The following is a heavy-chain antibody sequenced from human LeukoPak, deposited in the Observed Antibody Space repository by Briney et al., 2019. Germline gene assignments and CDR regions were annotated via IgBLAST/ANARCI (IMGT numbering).Heavy chain of an antibody. CDR2: INPSGGNT. D-gene: IGHD3-9*01. J-gene: IGHJ4*02. Sequence: GASVTVSCTASGYTFTTYHIHWVRQAPGQGLEWMGIINPSGGNTNYAQKFQGRVTMTRDTSISTAYMELSRLRSDDTAVYYCARVRVNYDILTGYYTDYWGQGTLVTVSS. CDR3: ARVRVNYDILTGYYTDY. CDR1: GYTFTTYH. V-gene: IGHV1-2*02.